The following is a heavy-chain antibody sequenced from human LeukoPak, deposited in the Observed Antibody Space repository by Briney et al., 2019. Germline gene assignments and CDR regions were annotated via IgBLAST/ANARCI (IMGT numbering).Heavy chain of an antibody. V-gene: IGHV4-38-2*01. D-gene: IGHD3-22*01. Sequence: SETLSLTCAVYGGSFSGYYWGWIRQPPGKGLEWIGSIYHSGSTYYNPSLKSRVTISVDTSKNQFSLKLSSVTAADTAVYYCARVSYPFFAYDSSGYFYFDYWGQGTLVTVSS. CDR3: ARVSYPFFAYDSSGYFYFDY. CDR1: GGSFSGYY. J-gene: IGHJ4*02. CDR2: IYHSGST.